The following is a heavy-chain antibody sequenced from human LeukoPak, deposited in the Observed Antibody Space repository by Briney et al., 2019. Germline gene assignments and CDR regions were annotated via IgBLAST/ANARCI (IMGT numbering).Heavy chain of an antibody. CDR3: TRGGGGDPVDY. CDR2: IRSNFYGGTT. CDR1: GFTFGDYA. D-gene: IGHD3-16*01. V-gene: IGHV3-49*04. Sequence: PGRSLRLSCTASGFTFGDYAMSWVRQAPGKGLEWVGFIRSNFYGGTTDYAASVKGRFTISSDGSKSIAYLQMNSLKTEDTAVYYCTRGGGGDPVDYWGQGALVTVSS. J-gene: IGHJ4*02.